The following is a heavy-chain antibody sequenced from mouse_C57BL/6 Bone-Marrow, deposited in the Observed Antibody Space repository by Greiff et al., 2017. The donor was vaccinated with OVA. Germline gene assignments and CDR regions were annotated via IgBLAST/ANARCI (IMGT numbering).Heavy chain of an antibody. CDR1: GFNIKDYY. CDR2: IDPEDGDT. D-gene: IGHD1-1*01. CDR3: TTRRYGSRNWYFDV. V-gene: IGHV14-1*01. Sequence: VQLQQSGAELVRPGASVKLSCTASGFNIKDYYMHWVKQRPEQGLEWIGRIDPEDGDTESAPKFQGKAPMTADTSSNTAYLQLSSLTSEDTAVYYCTTRRYGSRNWYFDVWGTGTTVTVSS. J-gene: IGHJ1*03.